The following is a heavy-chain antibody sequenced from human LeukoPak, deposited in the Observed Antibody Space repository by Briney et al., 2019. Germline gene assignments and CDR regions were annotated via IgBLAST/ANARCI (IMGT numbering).Heavy chain of an antibody. CDR2: IYYSGST. Sequence: SETLSLTCTVSGGSISSSSYYWGWIRQPPGKGLEWIGSIYYSGSTYYNPSLKSRVTISVDTSKNQFSLKLSSVTAADTAVYYCAREIAAAGTFTFDPWGQGTLVTVSS. V-gene: IGHV4-39*07. D-gene: IGHD6-13*01. CDR3: AREIAAAGTFTFDP. CDR1: GGSISSSSYY. J-gene: IGHJ5*02.